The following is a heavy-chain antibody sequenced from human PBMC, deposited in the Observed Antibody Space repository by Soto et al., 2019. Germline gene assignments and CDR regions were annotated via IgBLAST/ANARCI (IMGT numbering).Heavy chain of an antibody. CDR2: INPNSGGT. V-gene: IGHV1-2*02. Sequence: ASVKVSCKASGYTFTGYYMHWVRQAPGQGLEWMGWINPNSGGTNYAQKFQGRVTMTRDTSISTAYMELSRLRSDDAAVYYCARDAPGDEYYFDNWGQGTLVTVSS. J-gene: IGHJ4*02. CDR1: GYTFTGYY. CDR3: ARDAPGDEYYFDN. D-gene: IGHD3-10*01.